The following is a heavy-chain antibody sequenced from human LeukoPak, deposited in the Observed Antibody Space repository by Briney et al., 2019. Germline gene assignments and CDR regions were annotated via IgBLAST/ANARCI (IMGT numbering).Heavy chain of an antibody. CDR1: GFTFNSYA. CDR3: AKEGDSGSYSAFDI. J-gene: IGHJ3*02. V-gene: IGHV3-23*01. D-gene: IGHD1-26*01. Sequence: GGSLRLSCAASGFTFNSYAMSWVRQAPGKGLEWVSAISGSGGNTYYADSVKGRFTLSRDNSKNTLYLQMNSLRAEDTAVYYCAKEGDSGSYSAFDIWGQGTMVTVSS. CDR2: ISGSGGNT.